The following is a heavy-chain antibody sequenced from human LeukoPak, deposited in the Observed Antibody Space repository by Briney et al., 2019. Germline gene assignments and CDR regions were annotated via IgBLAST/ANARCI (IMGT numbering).Heavy chain of an antibody. CDR2: ISYDGSNK. CDR1: GFTFSSYG. D-gene: IGHD2-2*02. CDR3: AKDLDVSAAIDGYYYYGMDV. V-gene: IGHV3-30*18. J-gene: IGHJ6*02. Sequence: GGSVRLSCAASGFTFSSYGMLWLRQAPGKGLEGGAVISYDGSNKYYEDPVKGRFTISRDNSKNTLYLQMNSLRAEDTAVYYCAKDLDVSAAIDGYYYYGMDVWGQGTTVTVSS.